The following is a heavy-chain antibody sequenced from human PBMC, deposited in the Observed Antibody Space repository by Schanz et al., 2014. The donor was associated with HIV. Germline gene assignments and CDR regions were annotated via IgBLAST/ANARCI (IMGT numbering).Heavy chain of an antibody. CDR1: GGSLSGYY. J-gene: IGHJ4*02. CDR2: INWNGDTT. CDR3: TREGNYYGGSVPGH. D-gene: IGHD2-21*01. V-gene: IGHV4-34*01. Sequence: QVQLQQWGAGLLRPSETLSLTCAVYGGSLSGYYWSWVRQPPGKGLEWVAVINWNGDTTYYADSVKGRFTISRDNSNNVLFLHMPTLRAEDTATYYCTREGNYYGGSVPGHWGQGALVSVSS.